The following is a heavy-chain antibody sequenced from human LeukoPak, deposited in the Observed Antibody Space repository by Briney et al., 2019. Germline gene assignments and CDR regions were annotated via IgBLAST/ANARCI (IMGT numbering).Heavy chain of an antibody. CDR2: INPSGGST. CDR3: ARAAPEHYFDY. CDR1: GYTFTSYY. Sequence: GASVKVSCTASGYTFTSYYMHWVRQAPGQGLEWMGIINPSGGSTSYAQKFQGRVTMTRDTSTSTVYMELSSLRSEDTAVYYCARAAPEHYFDYWGQGTLVTVSS. J-gene: IGHJ4*02. V-gene: IGHV1-46*01.